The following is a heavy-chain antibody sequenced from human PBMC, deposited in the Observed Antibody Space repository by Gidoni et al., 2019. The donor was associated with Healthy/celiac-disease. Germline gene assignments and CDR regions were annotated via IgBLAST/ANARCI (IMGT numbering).Heavy chain of an antibody. CDR2: INHSGST. Sequence: QVQLQQWGAGLLKPSETMSLTCAVYGGSFSGYYWSWIRQPPGKGLEWMGEINHSGSTNYNPSLKSRVTISVDTSKNQFSLKLSSVTAADTAVYYCAGLRDDYSNYPYYFDYWGQGTLVTVSS. J-gene: IGHJ4*02. V-gene: IGHV4-34*01. CDR1: GGSFSGYY. D-gene: IGHD4-4*01. CDR3: AGLRDDYSNYPYYFDY.